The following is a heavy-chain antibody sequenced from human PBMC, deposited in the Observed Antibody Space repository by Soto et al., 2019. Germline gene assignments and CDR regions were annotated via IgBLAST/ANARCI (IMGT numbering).Heavy chain of an antibody. D-gene: IGHD6-13*01. CDR2: IYHSGTT. Sequence: PSETLSLTCAVSADSITSVYHWAWIRQPPGRGLEWVTSIYHSGTTYYNPSLKSRVTISVDTSENQFSLKLSSVTAADTAVYYCARDRRSSPAYYYYGMDVWGQGTTVTVSS. CDR3: ARDRRSSPAYYYYGMDV. J-gene: IGHJ6*02. V-gene: IGHV4-38-2*02. CDR1: ADSITSVYH.